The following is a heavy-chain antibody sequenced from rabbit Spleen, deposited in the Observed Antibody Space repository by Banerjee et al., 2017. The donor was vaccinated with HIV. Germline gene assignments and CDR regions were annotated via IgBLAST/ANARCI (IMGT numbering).Heavy chain of an antibody. CDR3: VRHGSSLTSDHFNL. J-gene: IGHJ4*01. Sequence: QEQLEESGGDLVKPEGSLTLTCTASGFSFSSSYWICWVRQAPGKGLEWIGCIYAGDGTTYYASWAKGRFTISKTSSTTVTLQMTSLTAADTATYFCVRHGSSLTSDHFNLWGPGTLVTVS. V-gene: IGHV1S45*01. D-gene: IGHD8-1*01. CDR1: GFSFSSSYW. CDR2: IYAGDGTT.